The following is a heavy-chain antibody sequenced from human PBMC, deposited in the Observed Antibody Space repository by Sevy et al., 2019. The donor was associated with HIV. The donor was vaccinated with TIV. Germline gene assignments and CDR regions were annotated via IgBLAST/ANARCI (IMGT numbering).Heavy chain of an antibody. D-gene: IGHD1-7*01. V-gene: IGHV1-18*01. CDR2: ISAYNGNT. J-gene: IGHJ5*02. Sequence: ASVKVSCKASGYTFTRYGINWVRQAPGQGLEWMGWISAYNGNTNYAQKLQGRVTMTTDTSTSTAYMELRSLRSDDTAVYYCARSITGTTPYNWLDPWGQGTLVTVSS. CDR1: GYTFTRYG. CDR3: ARSITGTTPYNWLDP.